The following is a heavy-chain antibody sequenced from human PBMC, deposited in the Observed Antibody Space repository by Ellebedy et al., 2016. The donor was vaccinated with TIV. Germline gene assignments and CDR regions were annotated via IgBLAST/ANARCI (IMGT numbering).Heavy chain of an antibody. CDR3: AGRVGLDY. CDR1: GFTFSSYW. V-gene: IGHV3-7*03. J-gene: IGHJ4*02. D-gene: IGHD3-10*01. CDR2: IKQDGSEK. Sequence: GESLKISCAASGFTFSSYWMTWVRQAPGKGLEWVANIKQDGSEKYYVDSVKGRFTISRDNAKNSLYLQMNSLGAEDTAVYYCAGRVGLDYWGQGTLVTVSS.